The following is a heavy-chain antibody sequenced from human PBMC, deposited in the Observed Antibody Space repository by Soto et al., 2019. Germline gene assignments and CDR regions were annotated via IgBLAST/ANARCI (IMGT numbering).Heavy chain of an antibody. CDR2: FIPMFGTT. V-gene: IGHV1-69*01. CDR3: ARVTLTVGDTPYTKHYYGMDV. J-gene: IGHJ6*02. CDR1: GGTFSSYA. Sequence: QVQLVQSGAEVKKPGSSVKVSCKASGGTFSSYALNWVRQAPGQGLEWMGGFIPMFGTTNYAQNFQGRLTITADESTDTAYMELSSLRSEDTAVYYCARVTLTVGDTPYTKHYYGMDVWGQVTTVTVSS. D-gene: IGHD1-26*01.